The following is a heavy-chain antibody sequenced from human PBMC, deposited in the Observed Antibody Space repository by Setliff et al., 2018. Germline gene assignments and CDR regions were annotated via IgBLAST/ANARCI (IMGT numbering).Heavy chain of an antibody. D-gene: IGHD2-21*01. Sequence: ASVKVSCKASGYTFTTNAMHWMRQAPGQRLEWMGWMNIDNGKTEYSQEFQDRVTFTRDTFAETAYMELRSLTSDDMAVYYCARGYCDGIGCPAPLYYFDSWGQGTLVTVSS. J-gene: IGHJ4*02. CDR2: MNIDNGKT. CDR1: GYTFTTNA. CDR3: ARGYCDGIGCPAPLYYFDS. V-gene: IGHV1-3*03.